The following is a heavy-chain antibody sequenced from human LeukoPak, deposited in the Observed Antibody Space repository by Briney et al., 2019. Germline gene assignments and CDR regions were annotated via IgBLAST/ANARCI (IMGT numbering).Heavy chain of an antibody. D-gene: IGHD2-2*01. Sequence: GGSLRLSCAASGFTFSSYSMNWVRQAPGKGLEWVSYVSSRSDYIYYADSVKGRFTISGDNAKNSLYLQMNSLRAEDTAVYYCAREGFGYCSSTSCLNWFDPWGQGTLVTVSS. CDR2: VSSRSDYI. CDR3: AREGFGYCSSTSCLNWFDP. CDR1: GFTFSSYS. J-gene: IGHJ5*02. V-gene: IGHV3-21*01.